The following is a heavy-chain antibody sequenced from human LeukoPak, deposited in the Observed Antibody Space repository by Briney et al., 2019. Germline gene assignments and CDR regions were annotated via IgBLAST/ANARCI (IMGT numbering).Heavy chain of an antibody. J-gene: IGHJ5*02. CDR2: FDPEDGET. V-gene: IGHV1-24*01. CDR3: ANWDKVPGRNWFDP. Sequence: ASVKVSCKVSGYTLTELSMHWVRQAPGKGLEWMGGFDPEDGETIYAQKFQGRVTMTEDTSTDTAYMELSSLRSEDTAVYYCANWDKVPGRNWFDPWGQGTLVTVSS. D-gene: IGHD5-12*01. CDR1: GYTLTELS.